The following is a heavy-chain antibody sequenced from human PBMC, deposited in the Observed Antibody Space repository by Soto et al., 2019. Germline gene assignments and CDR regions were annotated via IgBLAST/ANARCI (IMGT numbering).Heavy chain of an antibody. CDR1: GGSISSGGYS. V-gene: IGHV4-30-2*01. D-gene: IGHD3-22*01. CDR2: IYHSGST. CDR3: ARSWGFYYDSSGYYPTSGYFDY. J-gene: IGHJ4*02. Sequence: QLQLQESGSGLVKPSQTLSLTCAVSGGSISSGGYSWSWIRQPPGKGLEWIGYIYHSGSTYYNPSLKSRVTISVDRSKNQFSLKLSSVTAADTAVYYCARSWGFYYDSSGYYPTSGYFDYWGQGTLVTVSS.